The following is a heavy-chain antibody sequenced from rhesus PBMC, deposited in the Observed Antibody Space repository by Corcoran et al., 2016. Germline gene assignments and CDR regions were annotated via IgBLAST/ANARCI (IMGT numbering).Heavy chain of an antibody. CDR3: ARGASGAGDY. D-gene: IGHD6-31*01. CDR2: IETNGDTT. J-gene: IGHJ4*01. Sequence: EVQLVESGGGLVPPGGSLRLSCVVSGFTFSSSGFHWVRQAPGKGLQWVSAIETNGDTTLYTDSVKGRFSISRENAKNTLYLRMDSLRVEDTAVYYCARGASGAGDYWGQGVLVTVSS. V-gene: IGHV3-22*01. CDR1: GFTFSSSG.